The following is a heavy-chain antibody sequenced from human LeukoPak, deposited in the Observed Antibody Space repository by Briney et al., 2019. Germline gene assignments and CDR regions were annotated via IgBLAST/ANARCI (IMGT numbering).Heavy chain of an antibody. CDR2: IDYSGST. Sequence: PSETLSLTCTVSGGSISSYYWSWIPPPPGKGLEWIGYIDYSGSTSYNPSRKSRVTISVDTSKNQFSLKLSSVTAADTAVYYCAREAATAMPPYYFDYWGQGTLVTVSS. CDR3: AREAATAMPPYYFDY. V-gene: IGHV4-59*01. J-gene: IGHJ4*02. D-gene: IGHD5-18*01. CDR1: GGSISSYY.